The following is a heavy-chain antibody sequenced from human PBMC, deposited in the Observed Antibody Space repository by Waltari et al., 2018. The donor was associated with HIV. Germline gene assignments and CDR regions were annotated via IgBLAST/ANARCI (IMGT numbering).Heavy chain of an antibody. Sequence: QLQLQESGPGLVKPSETLSLTCTVSGGSISSSSYYWGWIRQPPGKGLEWIGSIYYSGSTYYNPSLKSRVTISVDTSKNQFSLKLSSVTAADTAVYYCARQTGYSSNNWFDPWGQGTLVTVSS. CDR1: GGSISSSSYY. CDR2: IYYSGST. V-gene: IGHV4-39*01. D-gene: IGHD6-13*01. CDR3: ARQTGYSSNNWFDP. J-gene: IGHJ5*02.